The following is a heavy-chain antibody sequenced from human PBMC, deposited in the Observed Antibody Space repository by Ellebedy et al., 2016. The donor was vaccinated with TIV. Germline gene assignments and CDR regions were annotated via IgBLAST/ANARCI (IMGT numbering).Heavy chain of an antibody. V-gene: IGHV3-23*01. CDR2: ISAGDGAT. CDR1: GFTFSNYV. CDR3: AKVGRRYYESSGDP. D-gene: IGHD3-22*01. Sequence: PGGSLRLSCAASGFTFSNYVMSWVRQAPGKGLEWVSTISAGDGATYYADSVKGRFNISRDNSENTLYLQMNSLRAEDTAVYYCAKVGRRYYESSGDPWGQGSLVTVSS. J-gene: IGHJ5*02.